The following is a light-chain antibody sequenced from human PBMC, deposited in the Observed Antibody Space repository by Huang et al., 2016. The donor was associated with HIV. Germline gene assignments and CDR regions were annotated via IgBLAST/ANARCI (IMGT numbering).Light chain of an antibody. Sequence: EIVLTQSPDTLSVSPGERATLSCRASQSVRDNLAWYQQKPGQAPRLLLHATSTSAAGVPARFSGSGSWTEFTLTISSLQSEDCGVYYCQQYESWPPLTFGGGTKVEIK. J-gene: IGKJ4*01. CDR3: QQYESWPPLT. CDR2: ATS. V-gene: IGKV3-15*01. CDR1: QSVRDN.